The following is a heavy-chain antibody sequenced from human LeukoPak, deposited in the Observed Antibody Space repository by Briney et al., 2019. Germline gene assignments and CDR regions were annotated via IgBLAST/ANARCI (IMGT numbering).Heavy chain of an antibody. J-gene: IGHJ4*02. V-gene: IGHV1-69*08. D-gene: IGHD5-12*01. CDR1: GATFTSYT. CDR2: VIPIFGTA. CDR3: ARCYIVATEYYFDY. Sequence: AVKVTCKASGATFTSYTISMMRHPPGQGLEWMGRVIPIFGTANYAQKVQGRVTITADKSTSTAYMELSSLRSEDTAVYYCARCYIVATEYYFDYWGQGTLVTVSS.